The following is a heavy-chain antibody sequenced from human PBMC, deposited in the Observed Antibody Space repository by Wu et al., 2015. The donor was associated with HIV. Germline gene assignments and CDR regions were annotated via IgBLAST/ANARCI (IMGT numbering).Heavy chain of an antibody. D-gene: IGHD6-13*01. CDR3: ARVGYTSSLGVRLFDY. J-gene: IGHJ4*02. V-gene: IGHV1-2*02. CDR1: GYNFSDFY. Sequence: QVQLVQSGAQVKKPGASVKVSCKASGYNFSDFYIHWMRQAPGQGLEWMGWINPNSGGTTYTQKFQGRVAMTTDTSTSTAYMELRSLRSDDTAVYYCARVGYTSSLGVRLFDYWGQGTLVTVSS. CDR2: INPNSGGT.